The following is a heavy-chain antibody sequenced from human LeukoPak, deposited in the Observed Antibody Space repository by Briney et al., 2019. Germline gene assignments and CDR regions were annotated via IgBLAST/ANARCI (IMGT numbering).Heavy chain of an antibody. J-gene: IGHJ4*02. Sequence: ASVKVSCKASGYTFTGYYMHWVRQAPGQELEWMGWINPNSGGTNYAQKFQGRVTMTRDTSISTAYMELSRLRSDDTAVYYCARETGTTLRHVSYWGQGTLVTVSS. V-gene: IGHV1-2*02. CDR3: ARETGTTLRHVSY. CDR2: INPNSGGT. CDR1: GYTFTGYY. D-gene: IGHD1/OR15-1a*01.